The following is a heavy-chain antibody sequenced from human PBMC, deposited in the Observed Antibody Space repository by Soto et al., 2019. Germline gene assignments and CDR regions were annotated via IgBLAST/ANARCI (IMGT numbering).Heavy chain of an antibody. CDR3: ARDCSSTSCYAGLDY. D-gene: IGHD2-2*01. CDR1: GYTFTTYY. J-gene: IGHJ4*02. CDR2: INPSGGST. V-gene: IGHV1-46*03. Sequence: SVKVSCKASGYTFTTYYLHWLRQAPGQGLEWMGIINPSGGSTSYAQKFQGRVTMTRDTSTSTVYMVLSSLRSEDTAVYYCARDCSSTSCYAGLDYWGQGTLVTVSS.